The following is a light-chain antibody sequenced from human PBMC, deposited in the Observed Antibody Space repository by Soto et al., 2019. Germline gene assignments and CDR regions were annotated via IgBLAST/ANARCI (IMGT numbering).Light chain of an antibody. Sequence: EIVLTQSPGTLSSSPGERATLSCRASESVSSNYLAWYQQRPGQAPRLLIYAASTRARGIPDRFGGSGSGTYFPLTVSRLEPEDFAVYYCQQYGSSPWTFGQGTKV. V-gene: IGKV3-20*01. CDR3: QQYGSSPWT. J-gene: IGKJ1*01. CDR2: AAS. CDR1: ESVSSNY.